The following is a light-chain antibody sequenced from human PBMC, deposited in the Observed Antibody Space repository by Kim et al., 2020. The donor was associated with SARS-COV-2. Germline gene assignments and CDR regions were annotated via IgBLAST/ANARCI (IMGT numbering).Light chain of an antibody. J-gene: IGLJ3*02. Sequence: QPVLTQSPSASASLGASVKLTCTLSSGHSNYAIAWHQQQTEKGPRYLMKVNSDGSHKKGDGIPDRFSGYSSGAERYLTISSLQSEDEGDYYCQSWGSGIWVFGGGTKLTVL. CDR2: VNSDGSH. CDR3: QSWGSGIWV. CDR1: SGHSNYA. V-gene: IGLV4-69*01.